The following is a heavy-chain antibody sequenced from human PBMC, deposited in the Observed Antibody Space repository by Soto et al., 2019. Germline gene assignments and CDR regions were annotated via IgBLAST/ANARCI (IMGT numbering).Heavy chain of an antibody. Sequence: GGSLRLSCAASGFAFSDNYMSWIRRAPGKGLEWVSYISSSGTTIYYGDSVKGRFTISRDNAKNSLYLQMNSLRAEDTAIYYCARGHDRRVVVRTFDFWVQGTPVTVSS. CDR1: GFAFSDNY. CDR2: ISSSGTTI. D-gene: IGHD3-22*01. CDR3: ARGHDRRVVVRTFDF. V-gene: IGHV3-11*01. J-gene: IGHJ5*01.